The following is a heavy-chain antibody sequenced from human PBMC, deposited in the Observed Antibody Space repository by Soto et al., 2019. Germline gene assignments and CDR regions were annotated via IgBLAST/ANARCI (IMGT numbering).Heavy chain of an antibody. V-gene: IGHV3-30*03. J-gene: IGHJ6*02. CDR3: AIGHLYSNFYYYGMDV. CDR2: MSYDGSNK. Sequence: GGSLRLSCAASGFTFSSYGMHWVRQAPGKGLEWVAVMSYDGSNKYYADSVRGRFTISRDNSKNTLYLQMNSLRAEDTAVYYCAIGHLYSNFYYYGMDVWGQGTTVTVSS. D-gene: IGHD4-4*01. CDR1: GFTFSSYG.